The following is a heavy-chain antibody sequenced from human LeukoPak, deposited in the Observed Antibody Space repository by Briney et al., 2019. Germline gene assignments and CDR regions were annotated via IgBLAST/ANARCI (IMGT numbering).Heavy chain of an antibody. D-gene: IGHD6-13*01. CDR2: IKQDGSEK. Sequence: GGSLRLSCAASGFTFSSYWMSWVRQAPGTGLEWVANIKQDGSEKYYVDSVKGRFTISSDNAKNSLYLQMNSLRVEDTAVYYCARAGYSSSWYWGPTTNDAFDIWGQGTMVTVSS. J-gene: IGHJ3*02. CDR3: ARAGYSSSWYWGPTTNDAFDI. CDR1: GFTFSSYW. V-gene: IGHV3-7*04.